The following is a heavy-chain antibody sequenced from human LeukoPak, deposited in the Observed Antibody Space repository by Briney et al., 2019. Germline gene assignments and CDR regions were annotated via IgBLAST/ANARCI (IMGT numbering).Heavy chain of an antibody. CDR3: AKDGDGSGSPKYYFDY. V-gene: IGHV3-9*03. CDR2: ISWNSGSI. D-gene: IGHD3-10*01. J-gene: IGHJ4*02. CDR1: GFTFDDYA. Sequence: QTGGSLRLSCAASGFTFDDYAMHWVRQAPGKGLEWVSGISWNSGSIGYADSVKGRFTTSRDNAKNSLYLQMNSLRAEDMALYYCAKDGDGSGSPKYYFDYWGQGTLVTVSS.